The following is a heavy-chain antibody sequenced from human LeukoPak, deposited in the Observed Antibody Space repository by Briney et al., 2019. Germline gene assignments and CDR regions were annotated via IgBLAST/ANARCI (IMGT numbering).Heavy chain of an antibody. Sequence: SETLSLTCTVSGGSISSSSYHWGWIRQPPGKGLEWIGSIYYSGSTYYNPSLKSRVTISVDTSKNQFSLKLSSVTAADTAVYYCARGQYYYGSGKYAFDIWGQGTMVTVSS. CDR2: IYYSGST. J-gene: IGHJ3*02. CDR3: ARGQYYYGSGKYAFDI. D-gene: IGHD3-10*01. V-gene: IGHV4-39*07. CDR1: GGSISSSSYH.